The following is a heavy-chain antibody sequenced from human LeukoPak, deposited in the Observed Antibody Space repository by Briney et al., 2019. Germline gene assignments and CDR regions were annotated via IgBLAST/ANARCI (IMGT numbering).Heavy chain of an antibody. CDR2: INPNSGGT. J-gene: IGHJ4*02. Sequence: GASVKVSCKASGYTFTDYYMHWVRQAPGQGLECMGWINPNSGGTNFAQKFQGRVTMTRDTSISTAYMELSRLRSDDTAVYYCARGDSSSWSRTFDYWGQGTLVTVSS. D-gene: IGHD6-13*01. V-gene: IGHV1-2*02. CDR1: GYTFTDYY. CDR3: ARGDSSSWSRTFDY.